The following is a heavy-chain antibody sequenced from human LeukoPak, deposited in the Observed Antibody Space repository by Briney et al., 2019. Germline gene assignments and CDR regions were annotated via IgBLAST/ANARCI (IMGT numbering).Heavy chain of an antibody. CDR1: GFAFRSFD. CDR3: AKDRSLTLPTFERSGYYYY. D-gene: IGHD3-22*01. CDR2: LSGSGDTT. Sequence: PGGSLRLSCAASGFAFRSFDMSWARQAPGKGLEWVSSLSGSGDTTYYADSVKGRFTISRDNSNNTLYLQMNSLRAEDTALYYCAKDRSLTLPTFERSGYYYYWGQGTLVTVSS. J-gene: IGHJ4*02. V-gene: IGHV3-23*01.